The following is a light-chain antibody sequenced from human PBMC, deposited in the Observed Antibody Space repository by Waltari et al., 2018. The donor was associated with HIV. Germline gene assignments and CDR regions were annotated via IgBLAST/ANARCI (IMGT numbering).Light chain of an antibody. J-gene: IGLJ2*01. CDR2: QDT. CDR1: RLGDAY. V-gene: IGLV3-1*01. CDR3: QAWDSNTAV. Sequence: SYELTQPPSVSVSPGQTASITCSGARLGDAYVSWYQQKPGQSPVLVIYQDTKRPSGIPERFSGSDSGNTVTLTISGTQAMDEADYYCQAWDSNTAVFGGGTKLTVL.